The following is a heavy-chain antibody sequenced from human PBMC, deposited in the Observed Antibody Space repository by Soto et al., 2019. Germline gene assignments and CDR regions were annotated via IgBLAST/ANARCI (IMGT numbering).Heavy chain of an antibody. D-gene: IGHD5-12*01. V-gene: IGHV4-30-4*01. J-gene: IGHJ5*02. CDR2: IPSRGRP. CDR3: VRDQYSGYDFAL. Sequence: QVQLRESGPGLVKPSETLSLTCSVSGASIAGGSYYWSWVRQPPGKGLEWIGYIPSRGRPFYNPSLTSRGTISADSSKNQLSLQLTSVTAADTAVYYCVRDQYSGYDFALWGQGNLVTVSS. CDR1: GASIAGGSYY.